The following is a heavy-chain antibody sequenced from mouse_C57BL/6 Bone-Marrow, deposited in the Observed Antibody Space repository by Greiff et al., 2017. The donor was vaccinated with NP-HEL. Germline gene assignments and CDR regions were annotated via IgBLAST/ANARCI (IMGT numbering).Heavy chain of an antibody. CDR3: ARDWSYYYGSSLDY. Sequence: EVKLVESGGGLVKPGGTLKISCAVSGFTFSSYAMSWVRQTPEKRLEWVATISDGGSYTYYPDNVKGRFTISRDNAKNNLYLQMSHLKSEDTAMYYCARDWSYYYGSSLDYWGQGTTLTVSS. CDR2: ISDGGSYT. V-gene: IGHV5-4*01. D-gene: IGHD1-1*01. CDR1: GFTFSSYA. J-gene: IGHJ2*01.